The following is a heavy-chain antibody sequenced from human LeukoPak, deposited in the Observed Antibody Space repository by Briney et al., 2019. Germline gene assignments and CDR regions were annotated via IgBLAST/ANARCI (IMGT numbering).Heavy chain of an antibody. J-gene: IGHJ4*02. CDR3: AKEGYSRGWYGDH. CDR1: GFTFDDYG. Sequence: GGSLRLSYAASGFTFDDYGMHWVRQAPGKGLEWVSGISWNSGTVVYADSVRGRFTISSDNAKNSVYLQMNSLKAEDTALYYGAKEGYSRGWYGDHWGQGTLVTVSS. D-gene: IGHD6-19*01. V-gene: IGHV3-9*01. CDR2: ISWNSGTV.